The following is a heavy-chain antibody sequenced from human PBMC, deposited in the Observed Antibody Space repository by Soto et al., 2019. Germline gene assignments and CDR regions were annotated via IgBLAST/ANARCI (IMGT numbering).Heavy chain of an antibody. D-gene: IGHD3-10*01. CDR3: ARVRFSGWFGELSTYRWFDP. CDR2: IYHSGST. J-gene: IGHJ5*02. V-gene: IGHV4-30-2*01. CDR1: GGSISSGGYS. Sequence: PSETLSLTCAGSGGSISSGGYSWSWIRQPPGKGLEWIGYIYHSGSTYYNPSLKSRVTISVDRSKNQFSLKLSSVTAADTAVYYCARVRFSGWFGELSTYRWFDPWGQGTLVTVSS.